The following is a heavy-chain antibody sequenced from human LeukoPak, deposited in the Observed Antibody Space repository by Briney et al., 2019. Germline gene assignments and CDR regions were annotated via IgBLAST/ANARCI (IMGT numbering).Heavy chain of an antibody. CDR2: ISSSSSYI. J-gene: IGHJ4*02. Sequence: PGGSLRLSCAASGFIFSTNAMTWVRQTPRKGLEWVASISSSSSYIYYADSVKGRFTISRDNAKNSLYLQMNSLRAEDTAVHYCARDRRGDYWGQGTLVTVSS. CDR3: ARDRRGDY. CDR1: GFIFSTNA. V-gene: IGHV3-21*01. D-gene: IGHD3-10*01.